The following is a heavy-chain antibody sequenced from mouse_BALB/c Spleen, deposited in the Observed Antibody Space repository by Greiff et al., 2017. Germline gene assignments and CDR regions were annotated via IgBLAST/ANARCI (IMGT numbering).Heavy chain of an antibody. V-gene: IGHV1-4*02. CDR3: ARSTMITTGYFDV. CDR2: INPSSGYT. D-gene: IGHD2-4*01. J-gene: IGHJ1*01. Sequence: VQLQQSGAELVRPGALVKLSCKASGFNIKDYYMHWVKQRPGQGLEWIGYINPSSGYTEYNQKFKDKTTLTADKSSSTAYMQLSSLTSEDSAVYYCARSTMITTGYFDVWGAGTTVTVSS. CDR1: GFNIKDYY.